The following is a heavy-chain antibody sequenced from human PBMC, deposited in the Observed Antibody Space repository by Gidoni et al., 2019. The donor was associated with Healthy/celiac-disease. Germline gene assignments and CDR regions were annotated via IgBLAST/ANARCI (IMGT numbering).Heavy chain of an antibody. D-gene: IGHD3-10*01. V-gene: IGHV3-23*01. CDR3: AKDRSGSGSPLDY. Sequence: EVQLLESGGGLVQPGGSLRLSCAASGFTFSSYAMSWVRQAPGKGLEWVSAFSGSGGSTYYADSVKGRFTISRDNSKNTLYLQMNSLRAEDTAVYYCAKDRSGSGSPLDYWGQGTLVTVSS. CDR2: FSGSGGST. J-gene: IGHJ4*02. CDR1: GFTFSSYA.